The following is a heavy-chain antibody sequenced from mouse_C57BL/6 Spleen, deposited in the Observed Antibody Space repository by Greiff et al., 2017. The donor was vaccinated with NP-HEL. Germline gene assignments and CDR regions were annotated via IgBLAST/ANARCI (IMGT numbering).Heavy chain of an antibody. CDR2: INPNNGGT. D-gene: IGHD4-1*01. V-gene: IGHV1-26*01. J-gene: IGHJ3*01. Sequence: VQLQQSGPELVKPGASVKISCKASGYTFTDYYMNWVKQSHGKSLEWIGDINPNNGGTSYNQKFKGKATLTVDKSSSTAYMELRSLTSEDSAVYYCAREELGRWFAYWGQGTLVTVSA. CDR3: AREELGRWFAY. CDR1: GYTFTDYY.